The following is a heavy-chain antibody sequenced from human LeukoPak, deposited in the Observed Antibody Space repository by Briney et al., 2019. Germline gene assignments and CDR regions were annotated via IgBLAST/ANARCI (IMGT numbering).Heavy chain of an antibody. J-gene: IGHJ4*02. Sequence: GSLRLSCAASGFTFSNYGMHWVRQPPGKGLEWIGEINHSGSTNYNPSLKSRVTISVDTSKNQFSLKLSSVTAADTAVYYCARGLGAVAPIDYWGQGTLVTVSS. V-gene: IGHV4-34*01. CDR2: INHSGST. CDR3: ARGLGAVAPIDY. D-gene: IGHD6-19*01. CDR1: GFTFSNYG.